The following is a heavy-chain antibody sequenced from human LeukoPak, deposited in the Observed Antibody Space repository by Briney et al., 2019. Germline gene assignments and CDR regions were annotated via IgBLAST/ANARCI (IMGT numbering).Heavy chain of an antibody. CDR2: IYTSGST. V-gene: IGHV4-61*02. CDR3: ARERGVGATGY. D-gene: IGHD1-26*01. J-gene: IGHJ4*02. CDR1: GGSISSGSYY. Sequence: SETLSLTCTVSGGSISSGSYYWSWIRQPAGKGLEWIGRIYTSGSTNYNPSLKSRVTISVDTSKNQFFLKLSSVTAADTAVYYCARERGVGATGYWGQGTLVTVSS.